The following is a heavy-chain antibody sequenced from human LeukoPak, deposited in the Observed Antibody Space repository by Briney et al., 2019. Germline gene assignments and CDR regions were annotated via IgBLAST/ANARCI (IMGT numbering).Heavy chain of an antibody. J-gene: IGHJ4*02. V-gene: IGHV7-4-1*02. CDR2: INTNTGNP. Sequence: ASVKVSCKASGYTFTGYYIHWVRQAPGQGLEWMGWINTNTGNPTYAQGFTGRFVFSLDTSVSTAYLQISSLKAEDTAVYYCAREPVTEIDYWGQGTLVTVSS. CDR3: AREPVTEIDY. CDR1: GYTFTGYY. D-gene: IGHD2-8*02.